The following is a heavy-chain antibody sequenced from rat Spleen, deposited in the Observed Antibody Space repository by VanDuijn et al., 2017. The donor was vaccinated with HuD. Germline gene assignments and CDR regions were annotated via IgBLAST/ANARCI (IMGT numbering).Heavy chain of an antibody. CDR1: GFSLTSYN. CDR3: ASGIAAFDC. J-gene: IGHJ2*01. Sequence: QVQLMESGPGLVQPSETLSLTCTVSGFSLTSYNVHWVRQPPGKGLEWMGVMWSGGSTDYNSALKSRLSISRDTSKSQLFLKMNNLQTEDTAMYFCASGIAAFDCWGQGVMVTVSS. CDR2: MWSGGST. D-gene: IGHD1-2*01. V-gene: IGHV2-45*01.